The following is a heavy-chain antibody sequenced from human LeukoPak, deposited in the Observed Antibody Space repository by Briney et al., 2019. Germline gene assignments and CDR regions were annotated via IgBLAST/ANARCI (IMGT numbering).Heavy chain of an antibody. J-gene: IGHJ6*02. CDR2: INHSGST. CDR3: ARDRINSALGSYYYGMDV. Sequence: SETLSLTCVVYGGSFSGYYWSWIRQPPGKGLEWIGEINHSGSTNYNPSLKSRVTISVDTSKNQFSLKLSSVTAADTAVYYCARDRINSALGSYYYGMDVWGQGTTVTVSS. V-gene: IGHV4-34*01. D-gene: IGHD1-14*01. CDR1: GGSFSGYY.